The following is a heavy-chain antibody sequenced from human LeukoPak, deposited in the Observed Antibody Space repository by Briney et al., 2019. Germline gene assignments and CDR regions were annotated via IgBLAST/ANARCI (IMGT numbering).Heavy chain of an antibody. V-gene: IGHV1-69*13. CDR1: GYIFTSYS. J-gene: IGHJ4*02. D-gene: IGHD6-13*01. Sequence: SVKVSCKASGYIFTSYSISWVRQAPGQGLEWMGGIIPIFGTANYAQKFQGRVTITADESTSTAYMELSSLRSEDTAVYYCARAVSIAAAGTFDYWGQRTLVTVSS. CDR3: ARAVSIAAAGTFDY. CDR2: IIPIFGTA.